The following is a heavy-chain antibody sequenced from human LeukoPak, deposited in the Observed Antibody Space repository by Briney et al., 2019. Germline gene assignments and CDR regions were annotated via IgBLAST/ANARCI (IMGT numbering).Heavy chain of an antibody. CDR2: IYYPTGSA. CDR3: ARDGYNYGLDRFDY. D-gene: IGHD1-1*01. V-gene: IGHV4-39*07. CDR1: SGSVSSSGYY. Sequence: SETLSLTCTVSSGSVSSSGYYWGWIRQSPGKGLEWIGSIYYPTGSAYYNPSLKSRVTISVDKSKNQFSLRLSSVTAADTAVYYCARDGYNYGLDRFDYWGQGTLVTVSS. J-gene: IGHJ4*02.